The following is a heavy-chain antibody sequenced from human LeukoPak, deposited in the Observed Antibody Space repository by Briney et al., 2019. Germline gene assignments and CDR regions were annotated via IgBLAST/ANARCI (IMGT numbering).Heavy chain of an antibody. CDR1: GFTFSSYW. D-gene: IGHD3-3*02. J-gene: IGHJ4*02. CDR2: IEQDGNEK. V-gene: IGHV3-7*01. Sequence: PGGSLRLSCAASGFTFSSYWMTWVRHAPGKGLEWVASIEQDGNEKYYVDSVKGRFAISRDNARNSLYLQMSSLRADDTGVYYCWRDGAFRIYDYWRQGTLVSVSS. CDR3: WRDGAFRIYDY.